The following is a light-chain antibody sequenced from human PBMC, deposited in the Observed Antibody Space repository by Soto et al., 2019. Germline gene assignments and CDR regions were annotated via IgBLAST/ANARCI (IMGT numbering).Light chain of an antibody. V-gene: IGKV3-20*01. CDR2: AAS. CDR1: QSVSSSY. Sequence: EIVLTQSPGTLSLSPGERATLSCRASQSVSSSYLVWHQQKPGQAPRLLIYAASRRATGIPDRFSGSGSGTDFPPTISRLEPEDFAVYYCQQYGSSPGTFGQGTKVEIK. CDR3: QQYGSSPGT. J-gene: IGKJ1*01.